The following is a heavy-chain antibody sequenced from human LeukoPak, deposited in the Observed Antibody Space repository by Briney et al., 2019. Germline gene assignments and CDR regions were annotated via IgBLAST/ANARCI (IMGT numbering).Heavy chain of an antibody. J-gene: IGHJ4*02. D-gene: IGHD6-13*01. Sequence: SETLSLTCTVSGDSICGHYWSWIRKSPGKGLEWIGHISYSGSTDYNASLKSRVTISVDMSKNQFSLKLSSVTAADTAVYYCARESRSSSPDYWGQGTLVTVSS. CDR2: ISYSGST. CDR1: GDSICGHY. CDR3: ARESRSSSPDY. V-gene: IGHV4-59*11.